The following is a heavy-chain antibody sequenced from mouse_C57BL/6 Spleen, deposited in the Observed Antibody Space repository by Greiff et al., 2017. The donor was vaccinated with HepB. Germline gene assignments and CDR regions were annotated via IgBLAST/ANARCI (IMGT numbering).Heavy chain of an antibody. J-gene: IGHJ3*01. CDR3: ARPYDYDGFAY. Sequence: EVQRVESGGGLVKPGGSLKLSCAASGFTFSDYGMHWVRQAPEKGLEWVAYISSGSSTSYYADTVKGRFTISRDNAKNTLFLQMTSLRSEDTAMYYCARPYDYDGFAYWGQGTLVTVSA. D-gene: IGHD2-4*01. V-gene: IGHV5-17*01. CDR2: ISSGSSTS. CDR1: GFTFSDYG.